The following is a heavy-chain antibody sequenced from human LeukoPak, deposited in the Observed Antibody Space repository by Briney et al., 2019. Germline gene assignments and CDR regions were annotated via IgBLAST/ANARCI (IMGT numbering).Heavy chain of an antibody. Sequence: GGSPRLSCAASGFTFSSYAMTWVRQAPGKGLEWVSAISTTGGGTYYADSVKGRFTISRDNSKNTLYLQMNSLRAEDTAVYSCAKDRGDCSSTSCYLSDWGQGTLVTVSS. D-gene: IGHD2-2*01. CDR1: GFTFSSYA. J-gene: IGHJ4*02. CDR2: ISTTGGGT. CDR3: AKDRGDCSSTSCYLSD. V-gene: IGHV3-23*01.